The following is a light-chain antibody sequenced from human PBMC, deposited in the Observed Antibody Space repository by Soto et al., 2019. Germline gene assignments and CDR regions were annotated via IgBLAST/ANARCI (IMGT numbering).Light chain of an antibody. V-gene: IGKV1-5*03. CDR3: QHYNSYSEA. CDR2: KAY. Sequence: QRIQSHWTRAGSVGVRVPITRRASQTISSWLAWYQQKPGKATKLMIYKAYTLKSGVPSRFSGSGSGTEFTLTMSCLQPDDFATYYCQHYNSYSEAFGEGTKVDIK. J-gene: IGKJ1*01. CDR1: QTISSW.